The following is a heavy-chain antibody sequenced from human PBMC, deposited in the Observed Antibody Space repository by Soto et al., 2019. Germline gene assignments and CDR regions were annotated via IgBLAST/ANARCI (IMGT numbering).Heavy chain of an antibody. Sequence: GGSLRLSCAASGFTFSNYAMNWVRQAPGKGLEWVSYVHTGATTIYYADSVKGRFTISRDNAKNSLYLQMNSLRDEDTAVYYCARALYGGNSQPYFDYWGQGTLVTVSS. J-gene: IGHJ4*02. CDR3: ARALYGGNSQPYFDY. V-gene: IGHV3-48*02. CDR1: GFTFSNYA. D-gene: IGHD2-21*02. CDR2: VHTGATTI.